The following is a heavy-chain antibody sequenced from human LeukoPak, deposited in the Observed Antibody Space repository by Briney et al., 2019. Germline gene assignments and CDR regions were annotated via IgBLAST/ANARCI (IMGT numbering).Heavy chain of an antibody. CDR1: GFTVSSNY. CDR3: AKVYSSSSGGDY. V-gene: IGHV3-53*01. Sequence: GGSLRLSCAASGFTVSSNYMSWVRQAPGKGLEWVSVIYSGGSTYYADSVKGRFTISRDNSKNTLYLQMNSLRAEDTAVYYCAKVYSSSSGGDYWGQGTLVTVSS. D-gene: IGHD6-6*01. CDR2: IYSGGST. J-gene: IGHJ4*02.